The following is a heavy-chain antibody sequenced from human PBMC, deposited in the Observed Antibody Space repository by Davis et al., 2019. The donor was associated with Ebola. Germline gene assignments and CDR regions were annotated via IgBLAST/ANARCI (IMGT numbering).Heavy chain of an antibody. V-gene: IGHV1-69*06. D-gene: IGHD6-19*01. Sequence: AASVKVSCKASGGIFSSYAISWVRQAPGQGLEWMGGIIPILGPGNYGQKFQGRVTITADKSTSTAYMELSSLRYEDTAVYYCAREGGYSSGWPYFDNWGQGTLVTVSS. J-gene: IGHJ4*02. CDR3: AREGGYSSGWPYFDN. CDR2: IIPILGPG. CDR1: GGIFSSYA.